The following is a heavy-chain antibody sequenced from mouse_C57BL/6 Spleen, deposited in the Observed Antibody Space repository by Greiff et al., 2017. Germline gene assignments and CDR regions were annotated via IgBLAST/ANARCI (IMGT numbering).Heavy chain of an antibody. Sequence: VQLQQSGAELARPGASVKLSCKASGYTFTSYGISWVKQRTGQGLEWIGEIYPRSGNTYYNEKLKGKAALTADKSSSTAYMELRSLTSEDSAVYCCVGAQATWDWFAYWGQGTLVTVSA. CDR2: IYPRSGNT. V-gene: IGHV1-81*01. J-gene: IGHJ3*01. CDR3: VGAQATWDWFAY. CDR1: GYTFTSYG. D-gene: IGHD3-2*02.